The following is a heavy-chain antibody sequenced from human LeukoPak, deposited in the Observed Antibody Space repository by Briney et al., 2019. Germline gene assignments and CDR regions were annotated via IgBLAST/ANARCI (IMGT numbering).Heavy chain of an antibody. CDR3: ARDANHDYGGNLSGYYYGMDV. Sequence: GGSLRLSCAASGFTLSSSAMHWVCQAPGKGLEWVAVIWYDGSNKYYADSVKGRFTISRDNSKNTLYLQMNSLRAEDTAVYYCARDANHDYGGNLSGYYYGMDVWGQGTTVTVSS. CDR1: GFTLSSSA. CDR2: IWYDGSNK. D-gene: IGHD4-23*01. V-gene: IGHV3-33*08. J-gene: IGHJ6*02.